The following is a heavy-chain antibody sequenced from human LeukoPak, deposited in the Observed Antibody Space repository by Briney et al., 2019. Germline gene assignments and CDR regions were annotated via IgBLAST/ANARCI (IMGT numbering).Heavy chain of an antibody. V-gene: IGHV5-51*01. CDR3: ARLPIGYCSSTSCYGSYYYYYMDV. Sequence: GESLKISCQGSGYSFTSQWIGWVRQMPGKGLEWMGIIYPGDSDTRYHPSFQGQVTLSVDKSIRTTYLQWSSLKASDTAMYYCARLPIGYCSSTSCYGSYYYYYMDVWGKGTTVTVSS. J-gene: IGHJ6*03. CDR1: GYSFTSQW. D-gene: IGHD2-2*01. CDR2: IYPGDSDT.